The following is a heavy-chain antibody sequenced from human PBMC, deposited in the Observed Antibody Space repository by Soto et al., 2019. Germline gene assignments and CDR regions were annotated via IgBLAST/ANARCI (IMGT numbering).Heavy chain of an antibody. D-gene: IGHD6-19*01. CDR3: ARRLAVTGTLEYYFDY. CDR1: GDSVRSHY. CDR2: IYYSGST. V-gene: IGHV4-59*04. J-gene: IGHJ4*02. Sequence: SETLSLTCTVSGDSVRSHYWSWIRQSPGKGLEWIGYIYYSGSTYYNPSLQSRVTISVDTSKDQFSLRLNSVTASDTAVYYCARRLAVTGTLEYYFDYWGQGSLVTVSS.